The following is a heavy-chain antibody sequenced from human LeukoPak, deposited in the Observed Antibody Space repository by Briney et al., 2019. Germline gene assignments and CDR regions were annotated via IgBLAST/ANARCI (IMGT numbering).Heavy chain of an antibody. CDR3: ASEIRPNDY. D-gene: IGHD5-24*01. J-gene: IGHJ4*02. Sequence: GGSLRLSCAASGFTFSSHSLSWVRQAPGKGLEWVSSIGISGNTYYADSVKGRFTISRDNFKDTLFLQLNSLRVEDTAVYYCASEIRPNDYWGQGTLVTVSS. CDR1: GFTFSSHS. CDR2: IGISGNT. V-gene: IGHV3-23*01.